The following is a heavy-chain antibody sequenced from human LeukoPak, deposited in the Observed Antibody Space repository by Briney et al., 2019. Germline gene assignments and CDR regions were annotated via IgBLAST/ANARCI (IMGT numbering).Heavy chain of an antibody. V-gene: IGHV1-18*01. CDR3: ARLSLYDFWSGYPMGAFDI. CDR1: GYTFTSYG. J-gene: IGHJ3*02. D-gene: IGHD3-3*01. Sequence: ASVKVSCKASGYTFTSYGISWVRQAPGQGLEWMGWISAYNGNTNYAQKLQGRVTMTTDTSTSTAYMELRSLRSDDTAVYYCARLSLYDFWSGYPMGAFDIWGQGTMVTVSS. CDR2: ISAYNGNT.